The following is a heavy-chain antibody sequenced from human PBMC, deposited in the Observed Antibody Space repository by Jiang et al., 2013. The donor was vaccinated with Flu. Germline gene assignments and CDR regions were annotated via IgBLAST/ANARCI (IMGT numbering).Heavy chain of an antibody. V-gene: IGHV5-51*01. J-gene: IGHJ6*02. D-gene: IGHD1-1*01. CDR2: IYPGDSDT. CDR3: ATHLVQLEGSWGMDV. Sequence: MPGKGLEWMGIIYPGDSDTRYSPSFQGQVTISADKSISTAYLQWSSLKASDTAMYYCATHLVQLEGSWGMDVWGQGTTVTVSS.